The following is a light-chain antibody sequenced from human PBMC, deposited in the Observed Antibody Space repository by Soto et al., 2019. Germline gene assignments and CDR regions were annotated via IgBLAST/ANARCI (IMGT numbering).Light chain of an antibody. J-gene: IGLJ2*01. CDR1: RSNIGSNT. CDR3: ATWDDSLNGHVV. CDR2: SNN. V-gene: IGLV1-44*01. Sequence: QPELTQPPSESGTPGQRVTISCSGSRSNIGSNTVNWYQQLPGTAPKFLIYSNNQRPSGVPKRFSGSKSGTSASLAISGLQSEDEADYYCATWDDSLNGHVVFGGGTQLTVL.